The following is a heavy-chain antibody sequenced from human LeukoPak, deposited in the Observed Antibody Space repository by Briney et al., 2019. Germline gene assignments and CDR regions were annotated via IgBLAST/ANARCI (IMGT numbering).Heavy chain of an antibody. J-gene: IGHJ4*02. CDR3: ARSESIGGDGYNSAFDY. CDR2: ICAYNGNT. V-gene: IGHV1-18*01. D-gene: IGHD5-24*01. Sequence: ASVKVTFKSSGCSFNTYGITWVRQPPGQGLEWVGWICAYNGNTKYAQRVQDRFTMTTDTSTTTAYMELRSLRSEDTAVYYCARSESIGGDGYNSAFDYWGQGTLVTVSS. CDR1: GCSFNTYG.